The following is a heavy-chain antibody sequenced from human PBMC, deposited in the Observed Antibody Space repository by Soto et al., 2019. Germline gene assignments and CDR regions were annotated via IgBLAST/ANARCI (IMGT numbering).Heavy chain of an antibody. V-gene: IGHV4-39*01. CDR2: IYYSGST. CDR3: ARSQWIFEYCTNGVCYMGENWFDP. Sequence: QLQLQESGPGLVKPSETLSLTCTVSGGSISSSSYYWGWIRQPPGKGLEWIGSIYYSGSTYYNPSLKSRVTISVDTSKNQFSLKLSSVTAADTAVYYCARSQWIFEYCTNGVCYMGENWFDPWGQGTLVTVSS. J-gene: IGHJ5*02. CDR1: GGSISSSSYY. D-gene: IGHD2-8*01.